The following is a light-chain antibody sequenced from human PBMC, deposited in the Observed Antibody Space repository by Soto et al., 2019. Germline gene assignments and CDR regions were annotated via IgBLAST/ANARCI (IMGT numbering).Light chain of an antibody. V-gene: IGKV3-20*01. CDR1: QSISSSY. CDR2: GAS. J-gene: IGKJ1*01. CDR3: QQYGSSPWT. Sequence: EIVLTQSPGTLSLSPGERATLSCRASQSISSSYLAWYQQKPGQAPRLLIYGASSRATGIPDRFSGSGSGTDFTLTISRLEPEDFAVDYCQQYGSSPWTFGQGTKGEIK.